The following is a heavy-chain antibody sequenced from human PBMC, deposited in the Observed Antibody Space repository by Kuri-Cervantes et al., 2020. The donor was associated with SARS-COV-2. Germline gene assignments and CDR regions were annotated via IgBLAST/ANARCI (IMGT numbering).Heavy chain of an antibody. CDR1: GFTFSSYS. J-gene: IGHJ4*02. V-gene: IGHV3-48*01. CDR3: ARGMGRYSSSFDY. CDR2: ISSSSSTI. D-gene: IGHD6-6*01. Sequence: GGSLRLSCAASGFTFSSYSMNWVRQAPGKGLEWVSYISSSSSTIYYADSVKGRFTISRDNAKNSLYLQMSSLRAEDTAVYYCARGMGRYSSSFDYWGQGTLVTVSS.